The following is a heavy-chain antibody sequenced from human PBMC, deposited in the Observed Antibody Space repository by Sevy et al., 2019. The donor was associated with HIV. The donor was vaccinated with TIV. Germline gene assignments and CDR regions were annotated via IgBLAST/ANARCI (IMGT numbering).Heavy chain of an antibody. CDR1: GYNFINYG. CDR3: GKCTFWVDDRTNRKCGLDV. Sequence: ASVKVSCKASGYNFINYGISWVRQAPGQGLEWVGGSSPFTGGPNYPQKLQDRVTVPTDTATNTAYMELRNLRSDDTAVYDCGKCTFWVDDRTNRKCGLDVWGQGTTVTVSS. D-gene: IGHD3-16*01. CDR2: SSPFTGGP. J-gene: IGHJ6*02. V-gene: IGHV1-18*01.